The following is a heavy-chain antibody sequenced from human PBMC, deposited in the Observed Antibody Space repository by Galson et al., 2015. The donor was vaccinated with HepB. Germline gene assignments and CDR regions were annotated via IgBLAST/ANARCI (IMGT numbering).Heavy chain of an antibody. J-gene: IGHJ3*02. D-gene: IGHD2-2*01. V-gene: IGHV3-33*01. CDR3: ARYQGDLRAFDI. CDR1: GFTFSVYG. Sequence: SLRLSCAASGFTFSVYGMHWVRQAPGKGLEWVAVIWYDGNKKYYADSVKGRFTISRDNSGNTLYLEMNSLRAEDTAVYYCARYQGDLRAFDIWGQGTMVTVSS. CDR2: IWYDGNKK.